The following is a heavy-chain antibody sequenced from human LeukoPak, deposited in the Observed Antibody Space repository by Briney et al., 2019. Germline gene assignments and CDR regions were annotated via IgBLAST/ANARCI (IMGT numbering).Heavy chain of an antibody. Sequence: SETLSLTCTVSGGSISTYYWSWIRQPPGKGLEWIGYIYKSGSNNYNPALRSRVTKSVDTSKNQFSLKLSSVTAVDTAVYYCARAFFSSAYYPNWFDPWGQGTLVTVSS. CDR1: GGSISTYY. D-gene: IGHD3-22*01. V-gene: IGHV4-59*01. CDR2: IYKSGSN. CDR3: ARAFFSSAYYPNWFDP. J-gene: IGHJ5*02.